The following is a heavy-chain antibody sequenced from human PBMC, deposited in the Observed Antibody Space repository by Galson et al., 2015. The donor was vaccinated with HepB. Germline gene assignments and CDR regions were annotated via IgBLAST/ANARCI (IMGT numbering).Heavy chain of an antibody. CDR1: GFTASSNY. Sequence: SLRLSCAASGFTASSNYMSWVRQAPGKGLEWVSIIYSGTSTYYADSVRGRFTISRHNFKNTLYLQMSSLRAEDTAVYYCARGPRYYYDSSGPGYFDYWGQGTLVTVSS. V-gene: IGHV3-53*04. CDR2: IYSGTST. J-gene: IGHJ4*02. D-gene: IGHD3-22*01. CDR3: ARGPRYYYDSSGPGYFDY.